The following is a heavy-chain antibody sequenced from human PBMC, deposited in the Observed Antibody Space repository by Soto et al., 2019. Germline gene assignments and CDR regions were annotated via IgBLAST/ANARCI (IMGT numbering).Heavy chain of an antibody. CDR1: GFTFSSYA. D-gene: IGHD6-6*01. J-gene: IGHJ4*02. CDR3: AKYSSSSKSAVDY. CDR2: ISGSGGST. Sequence: GESLKISCAASGFTFSSYAMSWVRQAPGKGLEWVSAISGSGGSTYYADSVKGRFTISRDNSKNTLYLQMNSLRAEDTAVYYCAKYSSSSKSAVDYWGQGTLVTVSS. V-gene: IGHV3-23*01.